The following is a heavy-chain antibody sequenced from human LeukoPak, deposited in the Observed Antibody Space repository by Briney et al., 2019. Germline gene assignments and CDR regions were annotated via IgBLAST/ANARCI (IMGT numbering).Heavy chain of an antibody. Sequence: GGSLRLSCAASGFTFSSYGMSWVRQAPGKGLEWVSTISTGGGGTYYADSVKGRFTISRDNSKNTLYLQMNSLRADDTAVYYCAKTPASRFFDSRQYYFDYWGQGTLVTVSS. CDR1: GFTFSSYG. CDR3: AKTPASRFFDSRQYYFDY. D-gene: IGHD3-9*01. CDR2: ISTGGGGT. J-gene: IGHJ4*02. V-gene: IGHV3-23*01.